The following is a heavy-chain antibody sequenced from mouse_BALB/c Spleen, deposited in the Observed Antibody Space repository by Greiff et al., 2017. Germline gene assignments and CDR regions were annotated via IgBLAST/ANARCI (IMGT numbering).Heavy chain of an antibody. Sequence: EVQLQQSGAELVKPGASVKLSCTASGFNIKDTYMHWVKQRPEQGLEWIGRIDPANGNTEYAPKFQGKATMTADTSSNTAYLQLSSLTSEDTAVYYCNAGITTVHYYAMDYWGQGTSVTVSS. CDR2: IDPANGNT. D-gene: IGHD1-1*01. V-gene: IGHV14-3*02. CDR3: NAGITTVHYYAMDY. CDR1: GFNIKDTY. J-gene: IGHJ4*01.